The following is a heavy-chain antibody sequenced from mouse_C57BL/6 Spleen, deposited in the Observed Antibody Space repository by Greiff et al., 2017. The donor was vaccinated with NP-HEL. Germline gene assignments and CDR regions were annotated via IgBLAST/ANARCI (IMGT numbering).Heavy chain of an antibody. Sequence: EVKLMESGGDLVKPGGSLKLSCAASGFTFSSYGMSWVRQTPDKRLEWVATISSGGSYTYYPDSVKGRFTISRDNAKNTLYLQMSSLKSEDTAMYYCASNRDDYDGNYFDYWGQGTTLTVSS. D-gene: IGHD2-4*01. J-gene: IGHJ2*01. CDR1: GFTFSSYG. CDR3: ASNRDDYDGNYFDY. CDR2: ISSGGSYT. V-gene: IGHV5-6*01.